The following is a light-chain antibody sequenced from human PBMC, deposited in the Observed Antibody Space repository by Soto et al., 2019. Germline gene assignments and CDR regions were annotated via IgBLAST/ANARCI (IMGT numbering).Light chain of an antibody. J-gene: IGLJ3*02. Sequence: QSALTQPASVSGSPGQSITISCTGTSSDVGGYNYVSWYQQHPGKAPKLMIYEVSNRPSGVSNRFSGSKSGNTAFLTISGLQAEDEADYYCSSYTSSGPVFGGGTQLTVL. CDR3: SSYTSSGPV. CDR2: EVS. V-gene: IGLV2-14*01. CDR1: SSDVGGYNY.